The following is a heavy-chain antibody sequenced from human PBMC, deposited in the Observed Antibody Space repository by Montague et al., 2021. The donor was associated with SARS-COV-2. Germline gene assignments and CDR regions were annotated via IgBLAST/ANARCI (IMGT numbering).Heavy chain of an antibody. V-gene: IGHV4-31*03. J-gene: IGHJ6*02. D-gene: IGHD3-3*01. CDR2: IYYSGST. Sequence: TLSLTCTVSGGSISSGGYYWSWIRQHPGKGLEWIGYIYYSGSTYYNPSLKSRVTISVDTSKNQFSLKLSSVTAAGTAVYYCARATTYYDQDYGMDVWGQGTTVTVSS. CDR3: ARATTYYDQDYGMDV. CDR1: GGSISSGGYY.